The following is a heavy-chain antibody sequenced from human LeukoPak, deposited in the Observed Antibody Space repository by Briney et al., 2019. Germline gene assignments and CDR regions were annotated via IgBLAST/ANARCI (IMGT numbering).Heavy chain of an antibody. D-gene: IGHD2-2*02. V-gene: IGHV4-59*11. Sequence: SETLSLTCTAAGGSISSHYWCWIRQPPGKGLEWIGYIYYSGSTNYNPSLKSRVTISVDTSKNQFSLKLSPVTAADTAVYYCARVPLDCSSTSCYTFDYWGQGTLVTVSS. CDR2: IYYSGST. CDR3: ARVPLDCSSTSCYTFDY. CDR1: GGSISSHY. J-gene: IGHJ4*02.